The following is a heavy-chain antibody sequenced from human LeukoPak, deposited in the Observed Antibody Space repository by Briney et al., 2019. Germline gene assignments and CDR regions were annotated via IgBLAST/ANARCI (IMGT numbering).Heavy chain of an antibody. V-gene: IGHV3-30-3*01. CDR1: GFTFRNYV. J-gene: IGHJ4*02. Sequence: GGSLRLSCAASGFTFRNYVIHWVRQAPGKGLEWVAVTSSDLNVKLYADSVKGRFTISRDNSRSTLYLQMKSLRPEDTAIYYCAREGYYGSGSPPSLYFDYWGQGTLVTVSS. CDR2: TSSDLNVK. CDR3: AREGYYGSGSPPSLYFDY. D-gene: IGHD3-10*01.